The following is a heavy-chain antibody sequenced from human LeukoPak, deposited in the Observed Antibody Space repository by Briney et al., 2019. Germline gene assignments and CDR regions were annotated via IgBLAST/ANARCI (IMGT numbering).Heavy chain of an antibody. CDR3: AKDAAPVDY. CDR1: GFTFSSHA. J-gene: IGHJ4*02. CDR2: ITGSGGST. D-gene: IGHD6-25*01. Sequence: GGSLRLSCAASGFTFSSHAMGWVRQAPGKGLEWVSSITGSGGSTYYGDSVKGRFTISRDNSKNTLYLQMNSLRAEDTAVYYCAKDAAPVDYWGQGTLVTVSS. V-gene: IGHV3-23*01.